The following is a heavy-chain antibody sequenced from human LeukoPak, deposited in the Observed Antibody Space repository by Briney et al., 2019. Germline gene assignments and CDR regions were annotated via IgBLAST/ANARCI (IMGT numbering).Heavy chain of an antibody. D-gene: IGHD3-3*01. CDR2: INHSGST. J-gene: IGHJ4*02. CDR3: ARELRFLEWLFGGYFDY. Sequence: SETLSLTCAVYGGSFSGYYWSWIRQPPGKGLEWIGEINHSGSTNYNPSLKSRVTISVDTSKNQFSLKLSSVTAADTAVYYCARELRFLEWLFGGYFDYWGQGTLVTVSS. CDR1: GGSFSGYY. V-gene: IGHV4-34*01.